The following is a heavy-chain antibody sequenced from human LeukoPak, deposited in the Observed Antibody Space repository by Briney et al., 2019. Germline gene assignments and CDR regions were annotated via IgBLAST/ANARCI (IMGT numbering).Heavy chain of an antibody. Sequence: SETLSLTCTVSGGSISSYYWSWIRQPAGKGLEWIGRIYTSGSTNYNPSLKSRVTMSVDTSKNQFSLKLSSVTAADTAVYYCVRVRNSRWYHYYGMDVWGRGGTVSVSS. CDR3: VRVRNSRWYHYYGMDV. CDR1: GGSISSYY. D-gene: IGHD6-19*01. V-gene: IGHV4-4*07. J-gene: IGHJ6*02. CDR2: IYTSGST.